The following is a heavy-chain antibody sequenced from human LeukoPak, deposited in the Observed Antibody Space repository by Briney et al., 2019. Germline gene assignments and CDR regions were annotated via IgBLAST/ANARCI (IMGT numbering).Heavy chain of an antibody. CDR2: MNPNSGNT. J-gene: IGHJ6*02. CDR1: GYTFTSYD. V-gene: IGHV1-8*01. D-gene: IGHD6-13*01. CDR3: AKGSRSGFRRIAAAGTGLDV. Sequence: ASVKVSCKASGYTFTSYDINWVRQATGQGLEWMGWMNPNSGNTGYAQKFQGRVTMTRNTSISTAYMELSSLRSEDTAVYYCAKGSRSGFRRIAAAGTGLDVWGQGTTVTVSS.